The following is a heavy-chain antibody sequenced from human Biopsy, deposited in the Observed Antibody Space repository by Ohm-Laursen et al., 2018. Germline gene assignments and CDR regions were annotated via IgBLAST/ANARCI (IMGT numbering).Heavy chain of an antibody. CDR3: ARDSGILNYGNFKYYHYYGMDV. CDR2: IYYSVMT. D-gene: IGHD4-11*01. Sequence: PSQTLSLTCTVSGDSVTKYYWSWIRQPPGKGLEWIGHIYYSVMTNYNPSLQSRASISVDTSRNQVSLTLSSVTAADTAVYYCARDSGILNYGNFKYYHYYGMDVWGQGTKVTVSS. CDR1: GDSVTKYY. V-gene: IGHV4-59*02. J-gene: IGHJ6*02.